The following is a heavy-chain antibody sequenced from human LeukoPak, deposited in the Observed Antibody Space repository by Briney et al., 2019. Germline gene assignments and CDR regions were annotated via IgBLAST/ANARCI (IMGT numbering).Heavy chain of an antibody. D-gene: IGHD2-21*02. CDR3: AKDAYCGGDCYPAEYFQH. J-gene: IGHJ1*01. Sequence: GGSLRLSRAASGFTFSSYSMNWVRQAPGKGLEWVSSISSSSSYIYYADSVKGRFTISRDNAKNSLYLQMNSLRAEDTAVYYCAKDAYCGGDCYPAEYFQHWGQGTLVTVSS. CDR1: GFTFSSYS. CDR2: ISSSSSYI. V-gene: IGHV3-21*04.